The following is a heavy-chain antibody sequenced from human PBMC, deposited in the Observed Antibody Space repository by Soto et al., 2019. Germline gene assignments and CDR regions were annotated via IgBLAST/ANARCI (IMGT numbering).Heavy chain of an antibody. CDR1: GFTFSSYA. CDR2: ISGSGGST. V-gene: IGHV3-23*01. CDR3: AKRGSVRYFDY. J-gene: IGHJ4*02. D-gene: IGHD3-10*01. Sequence: EVQLLESGGGLVQPGGSLRLSCAASGFTFSSYALNWVRQAPGKGLEWVSVISGSGGSTYYADSVKGRFTISRDNSKNTLYWQMNTMRAEDTTVYYCAKRGSVRYFDYWGQGTLVTVSS.